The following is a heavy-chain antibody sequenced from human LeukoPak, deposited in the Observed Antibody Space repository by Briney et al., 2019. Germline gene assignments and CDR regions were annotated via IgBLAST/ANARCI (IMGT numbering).Heavy chain of an antibody. CDR2: IHYSGST. J-gene: IGHJ4*02. V-gene: IGHV4-59*08. CDR1: GDSITEYH. D-gene: IGHD3-22*01. Sequence: LETLSLTCTVSGDSITEYHWSWIRQPPGKGLEWIGYIHYSGSTNYNPSLKSRVTMSVDTSKNQFSLKLSSVTAADTTVYYCARRSSGYYSNYLDYWGQGTLVTVSS. CDR3: ARRSSGYYSNYLDY.